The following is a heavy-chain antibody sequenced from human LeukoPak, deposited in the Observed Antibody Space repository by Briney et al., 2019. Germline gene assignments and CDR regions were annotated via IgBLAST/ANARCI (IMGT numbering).Heavy chain of an antibody. V-gene: IGHV4-59*01. D-gene: IGHD3-22*01. CDR3: ARELYHYDSSAYYHYFDP. Sequence: SETLSLTCTVSGGSISTYYWSWIRQPPGKGLEWIGYIYNSGTTNYNPSLESRVTISVDTSKTQFSLRLSSVTAADTAVYYCARELYHYDSSAYYHYFDPWGQGTLVTVSS. CDR1: GGSISTYY. J-gene: IGHJ5*02. CDR2: IYNSGTT.